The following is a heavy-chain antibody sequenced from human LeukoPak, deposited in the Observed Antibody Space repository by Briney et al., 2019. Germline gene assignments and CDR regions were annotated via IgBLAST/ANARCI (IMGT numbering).Heavy chain of an antibody. CDR1: GYTFTSYG. CDR2: ISAYNGNT. Sequence: ASVKVSCKASGYTFTSYGISWVRQAPGQGLGWMGWISAYNGNTNYAQKLQGRVTMTTDTSTSTAYMELRSLRSDDTAVYYCARDSPRTYYDFWSGPATFDYWGQGTLVTVSS. CDR3: ARDSPRTYYDFWSGPATFDY. D-gene: IGHD3-3*01. V-gene: IGHV1-18*01. J-gene: IGHJ4*02.